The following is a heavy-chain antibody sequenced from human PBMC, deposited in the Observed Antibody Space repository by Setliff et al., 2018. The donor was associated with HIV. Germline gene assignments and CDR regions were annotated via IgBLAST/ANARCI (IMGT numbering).Heavy chain of an antibody. V-gene: IGHV4-61*08. CDR2: IYHNGFA. Sequence: SETLSLTCTVSGGSISSGGYYWSWIRQHPGKGLEWIGYIYHNGFANYNPSLKSRLTISVDTSKNQVSLTLSSVTPADTAVYYCARHICGTTACYAVDVWGPGTMVTVSS. CDR3: ARHICGTTACYAVDV. D-gene: IGHD2-2*01. CDR1: GGSISSGGYY. J-gene: IGHJ3*01.